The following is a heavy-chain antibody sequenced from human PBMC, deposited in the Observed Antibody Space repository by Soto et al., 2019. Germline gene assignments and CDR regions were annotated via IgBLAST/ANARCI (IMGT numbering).Heavy chain of an antibody. J-gene: IGHJ3*02. CDR2: ISGSGGRT. Sequence: EVQLLESGGGLVQPGGSLRLSCAASGFTFSSYAMSWVRQAPGKGLEWVSGISGSGGRTYYADSVKGRFTISRDNSQNTLYLQMNSLRAEDTAVYYCAKDRTYYDILTGGGAFDIWGQGTMVTVSS. V-gene: IGHV3-23*01. D-gene: IGHD3-9*01. CDR1: GFTFSSYA. CDR3: AKDRTYYDILTGGGAFDI.